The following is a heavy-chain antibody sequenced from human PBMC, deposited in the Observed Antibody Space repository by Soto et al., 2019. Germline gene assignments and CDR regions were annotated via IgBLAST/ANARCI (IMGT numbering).Heavy chain of an antibody. CDR2: IYYSGST. Sequence: PWETLSLTCTVSCGSISSSSYYWGWIRQPPGKGLEWIGSIYYSGSTYYNPSLKSRVTISVDTSKNQFCLKLSSVTAADTAVYYCARHRRYYDSSGYHFDCWGQGTLVTVSS. CDR1: CGSISSSSYY. CDR3: ARHRRYYDSSGYHFDC. V-gene: IGHV4-39*01. J-gene: IGHJ4*02. D-gene: IGHD3-22*01.